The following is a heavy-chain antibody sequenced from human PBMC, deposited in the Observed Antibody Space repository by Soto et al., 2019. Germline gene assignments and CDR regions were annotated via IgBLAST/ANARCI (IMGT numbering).Heavy chain of an antibody. Sequence: QVQLQESGPGLVKPSGTLSLTCAVSGGSFTSNNWWTWVRQPPGQGLEWIGEIYRTGSTHYNPSLKNRATISLAKSENQCSLKVTSLTAADTAVYYSASRDPGTSVDYWGQGTLVTVSS. D-gene: IGHD1-7*01. V-gene: IGHV4-4*02. CDR1: GGSFTSNNW. CDR2: IYRTGST. J-gene: IGHJ4*02. CDR3: ASRDPGTSVDY.